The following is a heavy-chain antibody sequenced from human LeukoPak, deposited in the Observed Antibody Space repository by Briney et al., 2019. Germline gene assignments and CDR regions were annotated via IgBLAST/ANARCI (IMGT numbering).Heavy chain of an antibody. CDR2: ISWDGGST. J-gene: IGHJ4*02. V-gene: IGHV3-43D*03. Sequence: TGGSLRLSCAASGFTFSSYGMSWVRQAPGKGLEWVSLISWDGGSTYYADSVKGRFTISRDNSKNSLYLQMNSLRAEDTALYYCAKDSQLGHFDYWGQGTLVTVSS. CDR3: AKDSQLGHFDY. D-gene: IGHD6-13*01. CDR1: GFTFSSYG.